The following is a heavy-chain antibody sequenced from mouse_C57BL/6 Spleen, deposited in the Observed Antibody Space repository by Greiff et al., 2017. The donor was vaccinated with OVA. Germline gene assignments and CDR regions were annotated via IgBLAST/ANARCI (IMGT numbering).Heavy chain of an antibody. D-gene: IGHD2-1*01. CDR3: ARYGNYYFDY. V-gene: IGHV1-82*01. Sequence: QVQLQQSGPELVKPGASVKISCRASGYAFSSSWMNWVKQRPGTGLEWIGRIYPGDGDTNYNGKFKGQATLTADKSSSTAYMQLSSLTSEDSAVYFCARYGNYYFDYWGQGTTLTVSA. J-gene: IGHJ2*01. CDR2: IYPGDGDT. CDR1: GYAFSSSW.